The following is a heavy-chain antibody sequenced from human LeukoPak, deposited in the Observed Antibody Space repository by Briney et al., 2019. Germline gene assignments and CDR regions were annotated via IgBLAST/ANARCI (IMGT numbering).Heavy chain of an antibody. J-gene: IGHJ6*02. Sequence: ASVKVSCKASGGTLSSYAISWVRQAPGQGLEWMGRIIPILGIANYAQKFQGRVTITADKSTSTAYMELSSLRSEDTAVYYCARARYSSSSGYYYYGMDVWGQGTTVTVSS. V-gene: IGHV1-69*04. CDR2: IIPILGIA. D-gene: IGHD6-6*01. CDR3: ARARYSSSSGYYYYGMDV. CDR1: GGTLSSYA.